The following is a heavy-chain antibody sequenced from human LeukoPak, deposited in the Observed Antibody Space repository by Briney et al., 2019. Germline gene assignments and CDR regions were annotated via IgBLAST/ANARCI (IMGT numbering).Heavy chain of an antibody. Sequence: GASVKVSCKTSGYTFTSYYMHWVRQAPGQGLEWMGWINPNSGGTNYAQKFQGRVTMTRDTSISTAYMELSRLRSDDTAVYYCARAELIGWFDPWGQGTLVTVSS. D-gene: IGHD1-26*01. J-gene: IGHJ5*02. V-gene: IGHV1-2*02. CDR3: ARAELIGWFDP. CDR1: GYTFTSYY. CDR2: INPNSGGT.